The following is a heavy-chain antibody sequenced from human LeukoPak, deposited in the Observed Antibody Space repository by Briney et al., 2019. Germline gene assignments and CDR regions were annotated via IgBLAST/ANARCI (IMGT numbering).Heavy chain of an antibody. CDR2: IYSGGST. Sequence: GGSLRLSCAASGFTVSSNYMSWVRQAPGKGLEWVSVIYSGGSTYYADSVKGRFTISRDNSKNTLYLQMNSLRAEDTAVYYCARDQWGGDYGLDYWGQGTLVTVSS. D-gene: IGHD4-17*01. V-gene: IGHV3-53*01. CDR1: GFTVSSNY. CDR3: ARDQWGGDYGLDY. J-gene: IGHJ4*02.